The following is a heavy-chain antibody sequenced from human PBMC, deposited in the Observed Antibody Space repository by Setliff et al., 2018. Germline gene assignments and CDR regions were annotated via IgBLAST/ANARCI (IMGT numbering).Heavy chain of an antibody. D-gene: IGHD3-10*01. V-gene: IGHV1-18*01. Sequence: ASVKVSCKASGYTFSNYGVTWVRQAPGQGLEWMGWVTVYNGITKYAQNLQGRLTLTTDRSTSTVYMELGSLTTDDTAIYYCARVESMVRGKNILRHFDYWGQGTQVTVSS. CDR1: GYTFSNYG. CDR3: ARVESMVRGKNILRHFDY. J-gene: IGHJ4*02. CDR2: VTVYNGIT.